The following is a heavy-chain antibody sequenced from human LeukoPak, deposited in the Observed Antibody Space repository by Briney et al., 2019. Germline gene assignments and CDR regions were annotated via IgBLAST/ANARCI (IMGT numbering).Heavy chain of an antibody. J-gene: IGHJ4*02. V-gene: IGHV3-43*02. CDR1: GFTFHNYA. D-gene: IGHD5/OR15-5a*01. CDR2: TSGDGITT. Sequence: GGSLRLSCAASGFTFHNYAIHWVRQAPGKGMEWVSLTSGDGITTYFADSVKGRFTISRDNSKSSLFLQMNSLRTEDTALYYCARDHVYGGADYWGQGTLVTVSS. CDR3: ARDHVYGGADY.